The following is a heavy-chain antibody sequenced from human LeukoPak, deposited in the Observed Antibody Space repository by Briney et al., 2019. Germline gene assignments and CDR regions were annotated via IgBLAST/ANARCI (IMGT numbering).Heavy chain of an antibody. CDR1: GYTFTDYY. CDR2: INPNSGDT. CDR3: ARATGTYWWFDS. J-gene: IGHJ5*01. Sequence: ASVKVSCKASGYTFTDYYIHWVRQAPAQGLEWMGWINPNSGDTNYAQKFQGWVTMTRDMSISTAYMELSRLRSDDTAICYCARATGTYWWFDSWGQGTLVTVSS. D-gene: IGHD1-26*01. V-gene: IGHV1-2*04.